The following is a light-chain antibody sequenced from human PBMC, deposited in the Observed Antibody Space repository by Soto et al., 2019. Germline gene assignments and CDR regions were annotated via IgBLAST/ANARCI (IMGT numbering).Light chain of an antibody. V-gene: IGKV3-20*01. J-gene: IGKJ1*01. CDR2: GAS. Sequence: EIVLTQSPGTLSLSPGERATLSCRASQSVGSNYLAWYQQKSGQAPRLLIYGASSRATGIPDRFSGSGSGTDFTLTISRLEPEDFAVYYCQQYGGSPRTFGQGT. CDR1: QSVGSNY. CDR3: QQYGGSPRT.